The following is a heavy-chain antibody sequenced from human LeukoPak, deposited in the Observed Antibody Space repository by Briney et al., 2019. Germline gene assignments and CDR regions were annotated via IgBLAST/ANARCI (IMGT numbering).Heavy chain of an antibody. Sequence: GGSLRLSCAASGFTVSSNYMSWVRQAPGKGLEWVSVIYTGGSTYYADSVKGRFTISRDNSKNTLYLQMNSLRAEDTAVYYCAKGRYCSGGSCYFSYYYYGMDVWGQGTTVTVSS. CDR2: IYTGGST. CDR3: AKGRYCSGGSCYFSYYYYGMDV. J-gene: IGHJ6*02. V-gene: IGHV3-53*01. CDR1: GFTVSSNY. D-gene: IGHD2-15*01.